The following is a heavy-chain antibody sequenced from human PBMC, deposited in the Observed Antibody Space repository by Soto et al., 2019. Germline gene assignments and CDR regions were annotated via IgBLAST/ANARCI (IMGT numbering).Heavy chain of an antibody. CDR1: GGSISSGGYY. D-gene: IGHD2-15*01. V-gene: IGHV4-31*03. CDR2: IYYSGST. J-gene: IGHJ6*02. Sequence: QVQLQESGPGLVKPSQTLSLTCTVSGGSISSGGYYWSWIRQHPGKGLEWIGYIYYSGSTYYNPSLNSRVTISVDTSKNQFSLKLSSVTAADTAVYYCARAGGYCSGGSCYSYYYYGMDVWGQGTTVTVSS. CDR3: ARAGGYCSGGSCYSYYYYGMDV.